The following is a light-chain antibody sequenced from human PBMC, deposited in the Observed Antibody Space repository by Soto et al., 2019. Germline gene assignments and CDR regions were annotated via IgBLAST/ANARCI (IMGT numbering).Light chain of an antibody. Sequence: DIVMTQSPLSLPVTPGEPASISCRSSQSLLHSNGYNYLDWYLQKPGQSPQLLIYLGSNRASGVPDRFSGSGSGTDCTLKISRVEAEDVGVYYCMQALPSPDTFGQGTKLEIK. CDR2: LGS. J-gene: IGKJ2*01. CDR3: MQALPSPDT. V-gene: IGKV2-28*01. CDR1: QSLLHSNGYNY.